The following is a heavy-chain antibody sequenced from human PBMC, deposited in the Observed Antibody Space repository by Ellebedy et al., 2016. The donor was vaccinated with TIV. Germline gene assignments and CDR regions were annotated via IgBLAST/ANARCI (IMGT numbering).Heavy chain of an antibody. J-gene: IGHJ5*02. Sequence: GESLKISCVASGFTFSLYEMNWVRQAPGKGLEWLSYISSGGTTEKYADSVKGRFNISRDNAKNSLYLQMNSLRAEETAVYYCARDHLAEGSGSYSSWFDPWGQGTLVTVSS. CDR1: GFTFSLYE. V-gene: IGHV3-48*03. CDR2: ISSGGTTE. D-gene: IGHD3-10*01. CDR3: ARDHLAEGSGSYSSWFDP.